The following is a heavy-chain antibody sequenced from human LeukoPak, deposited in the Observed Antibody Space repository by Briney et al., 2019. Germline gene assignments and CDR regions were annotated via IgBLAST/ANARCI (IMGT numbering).Heavy chain of an antibody. CDR3: AKGTSSWHEFDS. CDR2: ITWDGDST. D-gene: IGHD6-13*01. CDR1: GFTFDDYA. V-gene: IGHV3-43D*03. Sequence: GGSLRLSCAASGFTFDDYAMHWVRQAPGKGLEWVSLITWDGDSTYYADSVKGRFTISRDNSKNYLYLQMNSLSAEDTALYYCAKGTSSWHEFDSWGQGTLVTVSS. J-gene: IGHJ4*02.